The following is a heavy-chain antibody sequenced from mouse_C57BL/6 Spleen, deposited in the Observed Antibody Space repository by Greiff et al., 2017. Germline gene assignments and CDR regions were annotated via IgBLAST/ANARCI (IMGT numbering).Heavy chain of an antibody. CDR3: DRDGYAMDY. J-gene: IGHJ4*01. CDR1: GYNINDYY. CDR2: IDPADGET. Sequence: VQLQQSGAELVKPGASVKLSCTASGYNINDYYMHWVKQRPEQGLEWIGRIDPADGETKYAPKFQGKATITADTSSNTAYLQLSSLTSEDDDVDCYDRDGYAMDYWGQGTSVTVSS. V-gene: IGHV14-2*01.